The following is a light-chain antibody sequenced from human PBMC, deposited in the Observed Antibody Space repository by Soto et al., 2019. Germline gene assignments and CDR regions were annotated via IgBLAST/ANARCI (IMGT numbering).Light chain of an antibody. CDR3: QQYSNWPLIA. V-gene: IGKV3-11*01. J-gene: IGKJ5*01. CDR1: QSVNYY. Sequence: EIVLTQSPATLSLSPGERATLSCRASQSVNYYLAWYQQKRGQAPRLLIYDASKRAPGIPARFSGSGSGTDFTLTISSLEPEDFAVYYCQQYSNWPLIAFGQGTRLEIK. CDR2: DAS.